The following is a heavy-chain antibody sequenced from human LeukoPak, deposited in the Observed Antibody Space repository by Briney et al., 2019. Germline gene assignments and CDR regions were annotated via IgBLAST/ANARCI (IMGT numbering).Heavy chain of an antibody. V-gene: IGHV3-30-3*01. J-gene: IGHJ4*02. CDR3: ASHIAAAGPLQGY. Sequence: GRSLRLSCAASGFTFSSYAMHWVRQAPGKGLEWVAVISYDGSNKYYADSVKGRFTISRDNSKNTLYLQMNSLRAEDTAVYYCASHIAAAGPLQGYWGQGTPVTVSS. D-gene: IGHD6-13*01. CDR2: ISYDGSNK. CDR1: GFTFSSYA.